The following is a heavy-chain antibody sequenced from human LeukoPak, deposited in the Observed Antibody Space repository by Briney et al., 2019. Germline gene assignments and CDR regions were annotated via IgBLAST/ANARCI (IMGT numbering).Heavy chain of an antibody. V-gene: IGHV4-61*01. CDR1: GGSISSSSYY. CDR2: IYYSGST. CDR3: ARVGTIFGVAQGAFDI. Sequence: SETLSLTCTVSGGSISSSSYYWSWIRQPPGKGLEWIGYIYYSGSTNYNPSLKSRVTISVDTSKNQFSLKLSSVTAADTAVYYCARVGTIFGVAQGAFDIWGQGTMVTVSS. D-gene: IGHD3-3*01. J-gene: IGHJ3*02.